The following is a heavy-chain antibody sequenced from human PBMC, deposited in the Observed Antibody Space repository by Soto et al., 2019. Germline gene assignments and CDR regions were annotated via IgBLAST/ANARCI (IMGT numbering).Heavy chain of an antibody. Sequence: SVKVSCKASGGTFSSYTINWVRQAPGQELEWMGGIIPMFGTANYAQKLQDRLTITADESTNTAYMELSSLRSEDTAMYYCAREPPLIGVAGKIPPSPTAYYFDCWGLG. V-gene: IGHV1-69*13. D-gene: IGHD6-19*01. CDR3: AREPPLIGVAGKIPPSPTAYYFDC. CDR1: GGTFSSYT. J-gene: IGHJ4*02. CDR2: IIPMFGTA.